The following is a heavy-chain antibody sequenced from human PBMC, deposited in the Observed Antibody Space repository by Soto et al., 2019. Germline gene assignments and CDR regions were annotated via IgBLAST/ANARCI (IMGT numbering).Heavy chain of an antibody. V-gene: IGHV4-30-4*01. CDR3: ARAATVANWFDP. CDR2: IYYSGST. D-gene: IGHD4-4*01. J-gene: IGHJ5*02. Sequence: QVQLQESGPGLVKPSQTLSLTCTVSGGSISSGDYYWSWIRQPPGKGLEWIGYIYYSGSTYYIPSLKSRVTISVDTSKNQFSLKLGSVTAADTAVYYCARAATVANWFDPWGQGTLVTVSS. CDR1: GGSISSGDYY.